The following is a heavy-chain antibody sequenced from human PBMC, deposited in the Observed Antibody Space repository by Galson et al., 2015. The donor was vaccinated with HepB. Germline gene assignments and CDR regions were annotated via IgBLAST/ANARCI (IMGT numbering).Heavy chain of an antibody. J-gene: IGHJ3*02. CDR2: ISHSGST. D-gene: IGHD6-13*01. V-gene: IGHV4-34*01. CDR3: ARLYEGGSSRFHGRPFDI. Sequence: SETLSLTCAVHGGSFSGYYWSWIRHTPGKGLEWIGEISHSGSTNYNPSLKSRATISEDTSKKQFSLKVNSVTVADTAVYYCARLYEGGSSRFHGRPFDIWGQGTMVTVSP. CDR1: GGSFSGYY.